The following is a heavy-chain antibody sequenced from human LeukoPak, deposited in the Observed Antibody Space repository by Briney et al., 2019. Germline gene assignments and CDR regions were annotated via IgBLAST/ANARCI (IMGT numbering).Heavy chain of an antibody. CDR1: GGSISSYY. V-gene: IGHV4-59*08. CDR3: ARTENPGWLLDY. CDR2: IYYSGST. D-gene: IGHD3-9*01. Sequence: SETLSLTCTVSGGSISSYYWSWIRQPPGKGLEWIGYIYYSGSTNYNPSLKSRVTISVDTSKNQFSLKLSSVTAADTAVYYCARTENPGWLLDYWGQGTLVTVPS. J-gene: IGHJ4*02.